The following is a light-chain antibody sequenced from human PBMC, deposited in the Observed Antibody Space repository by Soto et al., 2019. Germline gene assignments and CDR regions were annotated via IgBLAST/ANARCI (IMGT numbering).Light chain of an antibody. CDR3: QQYNSYPRT. V-gene: IGKV3-15*01. CDR1: QGVNSN. Sequence: EIVLTQSPGTLSVSPGERATLSCRASQGVNSNLAWYQQKPGQAPRLVLLRIFTRAIGVPARFSGSGSGTEFTLTISSLQPDDFATYYCQQYNSYPRTFGQGTKVDIK. CDR2: RIF. J-gene: IGKJ1*01.